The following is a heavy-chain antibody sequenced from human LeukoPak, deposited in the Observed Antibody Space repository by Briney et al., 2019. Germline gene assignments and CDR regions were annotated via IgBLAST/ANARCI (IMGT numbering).Heavy chain of an antibody. CDR3: ARRVGTNPYYYDSSGYFDY. J-gene: IGHJ4*02. V-gene: IGHV4-34*01. D-gene: IGHD3-22*01. CDR2: ITASGST. Sequence: PSETLSLTCAVYGGSFSGYYWSWIRQPPGKGLEWIGEITASGSTNYNPSLKSRVTISVDTSKNLFSLRLSSVPAADTAVYYCARRVGTNPYYYDSSGYFDYWGQGTLVTVSS. CDR1: GGSFSGYY.